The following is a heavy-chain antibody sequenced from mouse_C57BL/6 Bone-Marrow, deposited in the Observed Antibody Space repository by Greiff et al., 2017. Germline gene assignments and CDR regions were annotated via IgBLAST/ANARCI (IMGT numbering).Heavy chain of an antibody. J-gene: IGHJ3*01. V-gene: IGHV1-9*01. CDR3: ARQGDYYGSSH. CDR2: ILPGSGST. CDR1: GYTFTGYW. Sequence: VQLQESGAELMKPGASVKLSCKATGYTFTGYWIEWVKQRPGHGLEWIGEILPGSGSTNYNEKFKGKATFTADTSSNTDYMQLSSLTTEYSAIYYCARQGDYYGSSHWGQGTLVTVSA. D-gene: IGHD1-1*01.